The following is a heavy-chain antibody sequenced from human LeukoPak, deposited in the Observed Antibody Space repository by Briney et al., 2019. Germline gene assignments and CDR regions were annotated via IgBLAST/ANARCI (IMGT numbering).Heavy chain of an antibody. J-gene: IGHJ4*02. D-gene: IGHD4-23*01. CDR1: GFIVSSNY. Sequence: TGGSLRLSCAASGFIVSSNYMNWVRQAPGKGLEWVSVIYSGGSTYYADSVKGRFTISRDNSKNTLFLQMNSLRAEDTAEDFCARGDDYGGAWYYFDYWGQGTLVTVSS. V-gene: IGHV3-53*01. CDR3: ARGDDYGGAWYYFDY. CDR2: IYSGGST.